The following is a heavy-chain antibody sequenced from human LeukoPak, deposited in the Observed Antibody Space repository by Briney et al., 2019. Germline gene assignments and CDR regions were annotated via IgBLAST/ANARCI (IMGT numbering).Heavy chain of an antibody. CDR1: GYTFTDDY. Sequence: ASVTVSCKASGYTFTDDYMHWGRQAPGQGVEWMGWINPNDGDTNYAQKFQGRVTMTRDTSISTAHMEVSRLRSDDTAVYYCARANFLYCSSSTCLFDYWGQGTLVTVSS. J-gene: IGHJ4*02. CDR3: ARANFLYCSSSTCLFDY. D-gene: IGHD2-2*01. CDR2: INPNDGDT. V-gene: IGHV1-2*02.